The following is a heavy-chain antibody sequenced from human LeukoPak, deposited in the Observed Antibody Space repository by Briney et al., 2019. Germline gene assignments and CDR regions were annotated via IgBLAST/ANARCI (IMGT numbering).Heavy chain of an antibody. V-gene: IGHV4-4*09. CDR3: ARLTRRSTSPDRYYFDY. Sequence: SETLYLTCTVSGDSISSYYWSWIRQHLGEGLEGIGYIYTSGGTNYIPSLTGRVSISIATSKNQFSLKLSSVTAADSAVYYCARLTRRSTSPDRYYFDYWGQGTLVTVSS. CDR2: IYTSGGT. J-gene: IGHJ4*02. D-gene: IGHD6-6*01. CDR1: GDSISSYY.